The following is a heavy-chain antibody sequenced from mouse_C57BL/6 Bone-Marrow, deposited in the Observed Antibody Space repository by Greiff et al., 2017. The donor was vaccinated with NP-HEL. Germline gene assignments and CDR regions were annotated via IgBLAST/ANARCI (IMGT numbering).Heavy chain of an antibody. CDR1: GYSITSGYY. CDR2: ISYDGSN. V-gene: IGHV3-6*01. CDR3: ARGRYSNYGTY. J-gene: IGHJ3*01. Sequence: EVKLQESGPGLVKPSQSLSLTCSVTGYSITSGYYWNWIRQFPGNKLEWMGYISYDGSNNYNPSLKNRISITRDTSKNQFFLKLNSVTTEDTATYYCARGRYSNYGTYWGQGTLVTVSA. D-gene: IGHD2-5*01.